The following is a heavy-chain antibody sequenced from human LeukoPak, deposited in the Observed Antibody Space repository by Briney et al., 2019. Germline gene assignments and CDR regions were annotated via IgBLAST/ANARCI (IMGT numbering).Heavy chain of an antibody. CDR3: ARDLALASRDDYYYYYYMDV. Sequence: SSVKFSCKASGGTFSSYAVSWVRQAPGQWLEWMGGIIPIFGTANYSQKFQGRVTITADESTRRAYMELSSLRSEDTGVYYCARDLALASRDDYYYYYYMDVWGNGTTVNVSS. J-gene: IGHJ6*03. V-gene: IGHV1-69*13. CDR1: GGTFSSYA. D-gene: IGHD3-3*02. CDR2: IIPIFGTA.